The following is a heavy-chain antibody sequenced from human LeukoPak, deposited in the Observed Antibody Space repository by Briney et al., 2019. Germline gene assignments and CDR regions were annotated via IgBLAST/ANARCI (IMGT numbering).Heavy chain of an antibody. Sequence: TSETLSLTCTVSGGSISSSSYYWGWIRQPPGKGLEWIGNIYYSGSTYYNSSLKSRVTISVDTSKNQFSLKLTSVTAADTAVYYCARHPSGRMWLQQGGWFDPWGQGTLVTVSS. D-gene: IGHD5-24*01. J-gene: IGHJ5*02. CDR2: IYYSGST. CDR1: GGSISSSSYY. V-gene: IGHV4-39*01. CDR3: ARHPSGRMWLQQGGWFDP.